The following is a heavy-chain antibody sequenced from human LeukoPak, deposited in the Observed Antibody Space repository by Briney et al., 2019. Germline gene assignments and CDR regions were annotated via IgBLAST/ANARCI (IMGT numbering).Heavy chain of an antibody. CDR2: IYPGDSDT. CDR3: ARSYYYDSSGYPRDAFDI. V-gene: IGHV5-51*01. Sequence: GESLKISCEGSGYSFTSYWIGWVRQMPGKGLEWMGIIYPGDSDTRYSPSFQGQVTISADKSISTAYLQWSSLKASDTAMYYCARSYYYDSSGYPRDAFDIWGQGTMVTVSS. J-gene: IGHJ3*02. D-gene: IGHD3-22*01. CDR1: GYSFTSYW.